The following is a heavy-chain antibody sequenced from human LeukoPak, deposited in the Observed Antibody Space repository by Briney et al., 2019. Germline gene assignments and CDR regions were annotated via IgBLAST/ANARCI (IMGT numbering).Heavy chain of an antibody. J-gene: IGHJ3*02. D-gene: IGHD2-8*01. CDR1: GGTFSSYA. CDR2: IIPIFGTA. V-gene: IGHV1-69*05. CDR3: AASIVLMVYARHEAFDI. Sequence: GASVKVSCKASGGTFSSYAISWVRQAPGQGLEWMGGIIPIFGTANYAQKFQGRVTITTDESTSTAYMELSSLRSEDTAVYYCAASIVLMVYARHEAFDIWGQGTMATVSS.